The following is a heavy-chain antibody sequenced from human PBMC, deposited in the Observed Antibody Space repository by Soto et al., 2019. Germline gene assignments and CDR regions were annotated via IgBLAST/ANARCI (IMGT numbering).Heavy chain of an antibody. CDR3: ARVAYSDSSGNYYYFDY. V-gene: IGHV4-38-2*01. CDR2: IYHRGNT. D-gene: IGHD3-22*01. CDR1: GYSISIGYY. Sequence: SETLSLTCAVSGYSISIGYYWGWIRQPPGKGLEWIGSIYHRGNTPYNPSLKSRVTISVDTSKNQFSLKLSSVTAADTAVYCCARVAYSDSSGNYYYFDYWGQGTLVTVYS. J-gene: IGHJ4*02.